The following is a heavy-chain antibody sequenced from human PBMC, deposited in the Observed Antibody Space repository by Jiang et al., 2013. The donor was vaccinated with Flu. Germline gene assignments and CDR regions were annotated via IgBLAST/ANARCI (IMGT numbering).Heavy chain of an antibody. CDR3: ARGGYCSGGSCYDFDY. J-gene: IGHJ4*02. CDR1: GYSFTSYW. Sequence: GAEVKKPGESLRISCKGSGYSFTSYWIGWVRQMPGKGLEWMGIIYPGDSDTRYSPSFQGQVTISADKSISTAYLQWSSPKASDTAMYYCARGGYCSGGSCYDFDYWGQGTLVTVSS. V-gene: IGHV5-51*01. D-gene: IGHD2-15*01. CDR2: IYPGDSDT.